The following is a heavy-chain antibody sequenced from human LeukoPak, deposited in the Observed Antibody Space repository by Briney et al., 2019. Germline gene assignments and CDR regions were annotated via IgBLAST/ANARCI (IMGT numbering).Heavy chain of an antibody. CDR2: IIPILGIA. CDR3: ARGSQEWLEYAFDI. J-gene: IGHJ3*02. V-gene: IGHV1-69*04. CDR1: GGTFSSYA. D-gene: IGHD3-3*01. Sequence: ASVKVSCKASGGTFSSYAISWVRQAPGQGLEWMGRIIPILGIANYAQKFQGRVTITADKSTSTAYMELSSLRSEDTAVYYCARGSQEWLEYAFDIWGQGTMVTVSS.